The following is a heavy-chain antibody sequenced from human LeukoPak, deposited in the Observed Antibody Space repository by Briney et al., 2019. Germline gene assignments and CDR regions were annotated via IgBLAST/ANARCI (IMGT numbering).Heavy chain of an antibody. V-gene: IGHV3-20*04. Sequence: GGSLRLSCAASGFTFSSYSMNWVRQAPGKGLEWVSGINWNGGSRGYADSVKGRFTISRDNAKNSLYLQMNSLRAEDTAVYYCAKDSSSSFDYWGQGTLVTVSS. CDR2: INWNGGSR. CDR3: AKDSSSSFDY. D-gene: IGHD6-6*01. J-gene: IGHJ4*02. CDR1: GFTFSSYS.